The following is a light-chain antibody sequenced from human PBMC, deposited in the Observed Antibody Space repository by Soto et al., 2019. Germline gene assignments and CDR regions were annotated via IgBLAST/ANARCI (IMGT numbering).Light chain of an antibody. CDR3: QQYNNWAHT. J-gene: IGKJ4*01. CDR2: VAI. CDR1: QTVNNN. Sequence: IVMTQSPATLSVSPGERATLSCRASQTVNNNLGWYQQQPGQAHRLLIYVAITRATGFPAGFSGSGSVTEFTRNIRSLQSEDLAVYYCQQYNNWAHTFGGGTQWEIK. V-gene: IGKV3D-15*01.